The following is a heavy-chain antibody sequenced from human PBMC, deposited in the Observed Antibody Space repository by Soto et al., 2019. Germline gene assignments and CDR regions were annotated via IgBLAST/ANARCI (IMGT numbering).Heavy chain of an antibody. CDR3: AKGLGYYYYYYMDV. Sequence: PGGSLRLSFAASGFTFSSYAMSWVRQAPGKGLEWVSAISGSGGSTYYADSVKGRFTISRDNSKNTLYLQMNSLRAEDTAVYYCAKGLGYYYYYYMDVWGKGTTVTVSS. V-gene: IGHV3-23*01. CDR2: ISGSGGST. J-gene: IGHJ6*03. CDR1: GFTFSSYA.